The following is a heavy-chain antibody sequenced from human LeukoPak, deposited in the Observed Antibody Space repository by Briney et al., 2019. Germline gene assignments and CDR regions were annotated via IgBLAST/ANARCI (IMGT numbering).Heavy chain of an antibody. Sequence: SETLSLTCAVNGGSFSGYYWSWIRQPPGKGLEWIGEINHSGSTNSKPSLKSRVTISVDTSKNQFSLKLSSVTAADTAVYYCARGGDYDNLDALDIWGQGTMVTVSS. J-gene: IGHJ3*02. CDR3: ARGGDYDNLDALDI. V-gene: IGHV4-34*01. CDR2: INHSGST. CDR1: GGSFSGYY. D-gene: IGHD4-17*01.